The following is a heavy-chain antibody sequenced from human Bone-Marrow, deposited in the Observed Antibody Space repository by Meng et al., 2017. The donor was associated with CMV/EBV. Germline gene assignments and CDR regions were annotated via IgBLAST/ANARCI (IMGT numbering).Heavy chain of an antibody. Sequence: ASAFTFDDYGLAWVRQAPGKGLEWVSVINWNGGSTGYADSVKGRFTISRDNAKNSLYLQMNSLRAEDTALYYCARDLIAAAVGWFDPWGQGTLVTVSS. V-gene: IGHV3-20*03. CDR3: ARDLIAAAVGWFDP. J-gene: IGHJ5*02. D-gene: IGHD6-13*01. CDR2: INWNGGST. CDR1: AFTFDDYG.